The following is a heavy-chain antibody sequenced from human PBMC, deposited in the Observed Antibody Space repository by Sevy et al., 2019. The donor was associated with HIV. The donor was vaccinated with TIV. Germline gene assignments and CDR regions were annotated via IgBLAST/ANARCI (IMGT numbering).Heavy chain of an antibody. V-gene: IGHV1-18*01. D-gene: IGHD3-10*01. Sequence: VKVSCKASGYTFTSYGISWVRQAPGQGLEWMGWISAYNGNTNYAQKLQGRVTMTTDTSTSTAYMELRSLRSDDTAVYYCARDNSPWSGELYQYYWGQGTLVTVSS. CDR3: ARDNSPWSGELYQYY. CDR1: GYTFTSYG. CDR2: ISAYNGNT. J-gene: IGHJ4*02.